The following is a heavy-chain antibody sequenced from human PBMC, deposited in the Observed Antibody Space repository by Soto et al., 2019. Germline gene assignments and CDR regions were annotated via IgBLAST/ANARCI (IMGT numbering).Heavy chain of an antibody. CDR1: GFSVTTNGVG. J-gene: IGHJ4*02. D-gene: IGHD2-15*01. CDR3: AHRLVGKRAPWDWGYFDY. CDR2: IYWDNDK. Sequence: QITLKESGPALVKPTQALALTCTFSGFSVTTNGVGVGWIRQPPEKALEWLALIYWDNDKLYSPSLKNRLTITMDTSKNQVVLTVTNMDPVDTATYFCAHRLVGKRAPWDWGYFDYWGQGITVAVSS. V-gene: IGHV2-5*02.